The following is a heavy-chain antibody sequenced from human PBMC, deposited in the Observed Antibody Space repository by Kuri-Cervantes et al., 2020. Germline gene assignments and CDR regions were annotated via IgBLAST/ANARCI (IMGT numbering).Heavy chain of an antibody. J-gene: IGHJ6*02. CDR1: GFTFSSYA. CDR3: ARGRGDSSGYWRGWYYNYGMDV. CDR2: ISYDGSNK. Sequence: GESLKISCAASGFTFSSYAMHWVRQAPGKGLEWVAVISYDGSNKYYADSVKGRFTISRDNSKNTLYLQMNSLRSEDTAVYYCARGRGDSSGYWRGWYYNYGMDVWGQGTTVTVSS. V-gene: IGHV3-30-3*01. D-gene: IGHD3-22*01.